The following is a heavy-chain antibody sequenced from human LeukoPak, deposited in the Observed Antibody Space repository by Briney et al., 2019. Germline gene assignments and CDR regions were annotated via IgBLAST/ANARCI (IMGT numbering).Heavy chain of an antibody. CDR3: ARDLLGYCSSTSCSIDY. Sequence: ASVKVSCKASGYTFTGYYMHWVRQAPGPGLEWMGWINPNSGGTNYAQKFQGRVTMTRDTSISTAYMELSRLRSDDTAVYYCARDLLGYCSSTSCSIDYWGQGTLVTVSS. J-gene: IGHJ4*02. V-gene: IGHV1-2*02. CDR1: GYTFTGYY. CDR2: INPNSGGT. D-gene: IGHD2-2*01.